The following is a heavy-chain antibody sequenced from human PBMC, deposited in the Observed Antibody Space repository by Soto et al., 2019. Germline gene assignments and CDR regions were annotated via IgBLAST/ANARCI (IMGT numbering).Heavy chain of an antibody. CDR1: GFTFDDYA. D-gene: IGHD1-26*01. CDR2: ISWNSGSV. Sequence: EVRLVESGGGLVQPGRSLRLSCAASGFTFDDYAMNWVRQAPGKGLEWVSGISWNSGSVAYADSVKGRFTVSRDNAKNSLYLQMKSLRPEDTAFYYCAKDIGVGGADIFDFRGRGTLVTVSS. J-gene: IGHJ4*02. V-gene: IGHV3-9*01. CDR3: AKDIGVGGADIFDF.